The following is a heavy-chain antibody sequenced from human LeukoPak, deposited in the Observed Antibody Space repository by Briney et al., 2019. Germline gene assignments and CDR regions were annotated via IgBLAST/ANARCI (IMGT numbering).Heavy chain of an antibody. V-gene: IGHV1-2*02. D-gene: IGHD3-3*01. CDR3: ARELEDDFWSGSSIKYYYYGMDV. Sequence: ASVKVSCKASGYTFTGCYMHWVRQAPGQGLEWMGWINPNSGGTNYAQKFQGRVTMTRDTSISTAYMELSRLRSDDTAVYYCARELEDDFWSGSSIKYYYYGMDVWGQGTTVTVSS. CDR2: INPNSGGT. CDR1: GYTFTGCY. J-gene: IGHJ6*02.